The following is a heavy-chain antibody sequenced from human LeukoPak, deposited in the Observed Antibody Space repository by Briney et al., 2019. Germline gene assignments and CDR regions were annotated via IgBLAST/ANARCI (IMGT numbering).Heavy chain of an antibody. J-gene: IGHJ5*02. V-gene: IGHV1-46*01. Sequence: ASVKVSCKASGYTFTTYFLHWVRLAPGQGLEWMGIFNPSGGSTNYAQKFLGRVTMTRDTSTSTVYMGLNSLSSEDTAVYYCARETRDGDHVVGWLDPWGQGTLVTVSS. CDR2: FNPSGGST. CDR1: GYTFTTYF. D-gene: IGHD4-17*01. CDR3: ARETRDGDHVVGWLDP.